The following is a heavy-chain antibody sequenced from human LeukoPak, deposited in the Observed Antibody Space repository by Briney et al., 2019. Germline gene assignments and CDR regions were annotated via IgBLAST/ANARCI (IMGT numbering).Heavy chain of an antibody. Sequence: SETLSLTCTVSGYSISSDYYWGWIRQPPGNGLEWIGSMFHSGSTYYNPSLQSRVTISIDTSKNQFSLKLTSVTAADTAVYYCARDPPAAAGDYWGQGILVIVSS. J-gene: IGHJ4*02. CDR3: ARDPPAAAGDY. D-gene: IGHD6-13*01. CDR1: GYSISSDYY. V-gene: IGHV4-38-2*02. CDR2: MFHSGST.